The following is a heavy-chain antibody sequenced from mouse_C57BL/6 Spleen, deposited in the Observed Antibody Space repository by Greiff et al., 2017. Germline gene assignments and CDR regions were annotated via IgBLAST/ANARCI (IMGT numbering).Heavy chain of an antibody. CDR1: GYTFTSYT. J-gene: IGHJ4*01. V-gene: IGHV1-4*01. D-gene: IGHD2-3*01. CDR2: INPSSGYT. CDR3: ASFYDSSHDYYAMDY. Sequence: QVQLKESGAELARPGASVKMSCKASGYTFTSYTMHWVKQRPGQGLEWIGYINPSSGYTKYNQKFKDKATLTADKSSSTAYLQLSSLTSEDSAVYYYASFYDSSHDYYAMDYWGQGTSVTVSS.